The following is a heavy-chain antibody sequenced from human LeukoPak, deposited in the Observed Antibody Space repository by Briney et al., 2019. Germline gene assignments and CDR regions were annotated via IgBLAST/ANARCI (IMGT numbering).Heavy chain of an antibody. Sequence: GGSLRLSCAASGFTFSSYSMNWVRQAPGKGLEWVSSISSSSSYIYYADSVKGRFTISRDNSKNTLYLQMNSLRAEDTAVYYCARDPKAYSSSWYYWGQGTLVTVSS. D-gene: IGHD6-13*01. CDR3: ARDPKAYSSSWYY. V-gene: IGHV3-21*01. CDR1: GFTFSSYS. CDR2: ISSSSSYI. J-gene: IGHJ4*02.